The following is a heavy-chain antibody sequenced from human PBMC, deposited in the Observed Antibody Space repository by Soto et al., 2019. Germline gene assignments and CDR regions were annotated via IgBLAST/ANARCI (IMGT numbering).Heavy chain of an antibody. D-gene: IGHD5-18*01. V-gene: IGHV3-30-3*01. Sequence: QVQLVESGGGVVQPGRSLRLPCAASGFTFNNYAIHWVRQAPGKGLEWVAFISYDGSSKYYADSVTGRFTISRDNSRNTLYLQMNSLRAEDTAVYYCARGDGYIYGNTFDSWGQGNLVTVSS. CDR2: ISYDGSSK. CDR3: ARGDGYIYGNTFDS. CDR1: GFTFNNYA. J-gene: IGHJ4*02.